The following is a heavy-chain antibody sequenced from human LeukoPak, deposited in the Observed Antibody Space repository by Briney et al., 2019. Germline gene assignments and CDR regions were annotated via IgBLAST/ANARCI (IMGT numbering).Heavy chain of an antibody. Sequence: PGRSLRLSCAASGFTFSSYSMNWVRQAPGKGLEWVSSISSSSSYIYYADSVKGRFTISRDNAKNSLYLQTNSLRAEDTAVYYCAREGCSGGSCYSDYWGQGTLVTVSS. CDR1: GFTFSSYS. D-gene: IGHD2-15*01. J-gene: IGHJ4*02. CDR3: AREGCSGGSCYSDY. V-gene: IGHV3-21*01. CDR2: ISSSSSYI.